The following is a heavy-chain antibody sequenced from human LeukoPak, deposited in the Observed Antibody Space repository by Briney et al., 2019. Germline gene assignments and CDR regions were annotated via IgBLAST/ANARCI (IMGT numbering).Heavy chain of an antibody. CDR1: GFTFSHYG. CDR3: ARDFGTTVTPFGAVDM. CDR2: IWDDGNKK. J-gene: IGHJ3*02. D-gene: IGHD4-17*01. V-gene: IGHV3-33*01. Sequence: GGSLRLSCAASGFTFSHYGMHWVRQVPGKGLEWVALIWDDGNKKSHADTVKGRYTISRDNSKNTLYVQMKSVRAEDTAVYYCARDFGTTVTPFGAVDMWGQGTKVIVSS.